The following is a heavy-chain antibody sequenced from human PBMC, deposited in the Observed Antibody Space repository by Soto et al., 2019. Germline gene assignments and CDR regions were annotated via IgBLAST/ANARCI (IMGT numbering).Heavy chain of an antibody. CDR2: INHSGST. Sequence: SLSLTCAVYGGSFSGYYWSWIRQPPGKGLEWIGEINHSGSTNYNPSLKSRVTISVDTSKNQFSLKLSSVTAADTAVYYCARGRSSGSDYWGQGTLVTVSS. J-gene: IGHJ4*02. CDR1: GGSFSGYY. D-gene: IGHD6-19*01. V-gene: IGHV4-34*01. CDR3: ARGRSSGSDY.